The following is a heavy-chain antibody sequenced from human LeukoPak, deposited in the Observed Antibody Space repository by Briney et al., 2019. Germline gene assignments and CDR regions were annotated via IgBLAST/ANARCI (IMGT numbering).Heavy chain of an antibody. Sequence: GRSLRLSCAASGFTFSSYAMHWVRQAPGMGLEWVAVISYDGSNKYYADSVKGRFTISRDNSKNTLYLQMNSLRAEDTAVYYCARAHVVVTATFDYWGQGTLVTVSS. CDR3: ARAHVVVTATFDY. J-gene: IGHJ4*02. V-gene: IGHV3-30-3*01. CDR2: ISYDGSNK. D-gene: IGHD2-21*02. CDR1: GFTFSSYA.